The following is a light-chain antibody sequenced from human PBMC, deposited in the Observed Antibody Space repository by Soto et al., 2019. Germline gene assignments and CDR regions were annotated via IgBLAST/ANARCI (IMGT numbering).Light chain of an antibody. J-gene: IGLJ1*01. V-gene: IGLV2-14*01. CDR3: SSHTGDNARV. Sequence: CTGTSSDVGGYDYVSWYQQHPDKAPKLIIYEVTSRPSGVSTRFSGSKSGNTASLTISGLQAEDEADYYCSSHTGDNARVYGTGTKV. CDR1: SSDVGGYDY. CDR2: EVT.